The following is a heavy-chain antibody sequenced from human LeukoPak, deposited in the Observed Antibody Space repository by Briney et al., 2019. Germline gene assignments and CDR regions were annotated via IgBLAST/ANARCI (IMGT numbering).Heavy chain of an antibody. CDR1: GGSFSGYY. V-gene: IGHV4-34*01. D-gene: IGHD2-2*02. CDR2: INHSGST. CDR3: ARDNTQVYYYYYMDV. J-gene: IGHJ6*03. Sequence: PSETLSLTCAVYGGSFSGYYWSWIRQPPGKGLEWIGEINHSGSTNYNPSLKSRVTMSVDTSKNQFSLKLSSVTAADTAVYYCARDNTQVYYYYYMDVWGKGTTVTVSS.